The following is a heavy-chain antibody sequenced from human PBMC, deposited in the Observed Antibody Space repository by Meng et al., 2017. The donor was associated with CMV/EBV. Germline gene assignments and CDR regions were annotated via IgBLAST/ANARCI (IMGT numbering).Heavy chain of an antibody. V-gene: IGHV1-46*01. CDR3: ARSPYYCGMDV. CDR2: IDPSGGST. J-gene: IGHJ6*02. CDR1: GYTFTSYY. Sequence: ASVKVSCKASGYTFTSYYRHWVRQAPGQGLEWMGIIDPSGGSTSHAQKFQGRVTMTRDTSTSTVYMELSSLRSEDTAVYCCARSPYYCGMDVWGQGTTVTVSS.